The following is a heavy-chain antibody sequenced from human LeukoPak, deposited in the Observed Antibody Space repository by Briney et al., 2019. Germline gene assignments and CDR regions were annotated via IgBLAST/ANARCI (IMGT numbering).Heavy chain of an antibody. CDR3: ARTPDQRYYMDV. CDR2: INHSGST. D-gene: IGHD2-2*01. J-gene: IGHJ6*03. Sequence: GSLRLSCAASGFTFSSYAMSWVRQPPGKGLEWIGEINHSGSTNYNPSLKSRVTISVDTSKNQFSLKLSSVTAADTAVYYCARTPDQRYYMDVWGKGTTVTVSS. CDR1: GFTFSSYA. V-gene: IGHV4-34*01.